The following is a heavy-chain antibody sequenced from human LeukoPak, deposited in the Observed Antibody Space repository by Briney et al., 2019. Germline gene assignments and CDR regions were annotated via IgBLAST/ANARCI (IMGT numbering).Heavy chain of an antibody. J-gene: IGHJ4*02. CDR3: ARFRGMATISDY. D-gene: IGHD5-24*01. V-gene: IGHV3-21*01. CDR1: GFTFSSYS. Sequence: GGSLRLSCAASGFTFSSYSMNWVRQAPGKGLEWVSSISSSSSYIYYADSVKGRFTISRDNAKNSLYLQMNSLRAEDTAVYYCARFRGMATISDYWGQGTLVTVPS. CDR2: ISSSSSYI.